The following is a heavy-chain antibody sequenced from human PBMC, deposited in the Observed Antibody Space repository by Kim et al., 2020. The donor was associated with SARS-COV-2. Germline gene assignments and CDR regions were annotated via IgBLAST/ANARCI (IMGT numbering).Heavy chain of an antibody. J-gene: IGHJ6*02. CDR1: GFTFSSYG. CDR3: AREREDSSSGWYWGIVYYYYYGMGV. V-gene: IGHV3-33*05. D-gene: IGHD6-19*01. Sequence: GGSLRLSCAASGFTFSSYGMHWVRQAPGKGLEWVAVISYDGSNKYYADSVKGRFTISRDNSKNTLYLQMNSLRAEDTAVYYCAREREDSSSGWYWGIVYYYYYGMGVWGQGTTVTVSS. CDR2: ISYDGSNK.